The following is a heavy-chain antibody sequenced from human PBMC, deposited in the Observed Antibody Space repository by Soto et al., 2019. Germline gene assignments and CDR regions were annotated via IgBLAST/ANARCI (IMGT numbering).Heavy chain of an antibody. CDR3: ARGGPAAPGAWFDP. D-gene: IGHD2-2*01. CDR2: IFYTGST. J-gene: IGHJ5*02. Sequence: QVQLQESGPGLVKPSQTLSLTCTVSGDSLNSGGYYWTWIRQHPGKGLEWIGYIFYTGSTYYNPALXXXLXXSVSTTTAHFSLSPRCVTAAASAFYSSARGGPAAPGAWFDPGGLGTLVTVSS. V-gene: IGHV4-31*01. CDR1: GDSLNSGGYY.